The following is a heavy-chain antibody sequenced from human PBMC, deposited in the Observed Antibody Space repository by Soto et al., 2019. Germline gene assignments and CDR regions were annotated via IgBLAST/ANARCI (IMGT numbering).Heavy chain of an antibody. CDR1: GGSFSRNT. Sequence: QVQLVQSGAEVKKPGSSVKVSCKASGGSFSRNTFSWVRQAPEQGLEWMGRIIPILAIANYAQKFQGRVTITADISTSTVYMELRSLRSEDTAVYYCASGPGMMGNSSENFDYWGQGILVTVSS. CDR3: ASGPGMMGNSSENFDY. V-gene: IGHV1-69*02. CDR2: IIPILAIA. J-gene: IGHJ4*02. D-gene: IGHD1-26*01.